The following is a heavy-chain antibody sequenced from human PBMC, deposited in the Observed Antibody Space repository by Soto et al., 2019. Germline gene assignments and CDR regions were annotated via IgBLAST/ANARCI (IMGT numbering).Heavy chain of an antibody. V-gene: IGHV3-23*01. CDR3: AKRAYYGSGSYFYFDY. J-gene: IGHJ4*02. Sequence: GGSLRLSCAASGFTFSSYAMSWVRQAPGKGLEWVSTISVRGTFYADSVKGRFTISRDNSKNMLYLQMNSLRAEDTAVYYCAKRAYYGSGSYFYFDYWGQGTVVTVSS. CDR2: ISVRGT. CDR1: GFTFSSYA. D-gene: IGHD3-10*01.